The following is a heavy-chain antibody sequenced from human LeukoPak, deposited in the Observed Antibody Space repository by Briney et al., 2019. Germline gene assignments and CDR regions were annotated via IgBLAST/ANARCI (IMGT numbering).Heavy chain of an antibody. CDR3: AKGSGSYKGIDY. D-gene: IGHD3-10*01. V-gene: IGHV3-23*01. CDR2: VSSSGGDT. CDR1: GFTFSSYA. Sequence: PGGSLRLSCAASGFTFSSYAMSWVRQAPGKGLEWVSAVSSSGGDTYCADSVKGRFTISRDNSKNTLYLQMISLRAEDTALYYCAKGSGSYKGIDYWGQGTLVTVSS. J-gene: IGHJ4*02.